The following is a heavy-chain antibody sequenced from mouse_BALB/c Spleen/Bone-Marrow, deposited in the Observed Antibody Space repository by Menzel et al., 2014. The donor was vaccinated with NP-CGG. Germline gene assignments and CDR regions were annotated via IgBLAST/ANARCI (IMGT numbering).Heavy chain of an antibody. Sequence: VQLQQSGADLVRPGASVKLSCKASGYTFTCYWINWVKQRPGQGLEWIGNIYPSDSYTNYNQKFRDKATLTVDTSSSTAYMQLSSPTSEDSAVYYCTRQDYYGNSYWYFDVWGAGTTVTVSS. V-gene: IGHV1-59*01. D-gene: IGHD1-1*01. J-gene: IGHJ1*01. CDR2: IYPSDSYT. CDR3: TRQDYYGNSYWYFDV. CDR1: GYTFTCYW.